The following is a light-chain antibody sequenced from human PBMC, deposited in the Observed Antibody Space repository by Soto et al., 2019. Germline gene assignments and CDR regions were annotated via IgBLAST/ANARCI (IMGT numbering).Light chain of an antibody. CDR2: QDS. Sequence: SYELTQPPSVSVSPGQTASITCSGDKLGAKYACWYRQKPGQSPVLVIYQDSKRPSGIPERFSGSNSGDTATLTISGTQAMDEADYYSQAWDSSTVVFGGGTKVTVL. J-gene: IGLJ2*01. CDR1: KLGAKY. V-gene: IGLV3-1*01. CDR3: QAWDSSTVV.